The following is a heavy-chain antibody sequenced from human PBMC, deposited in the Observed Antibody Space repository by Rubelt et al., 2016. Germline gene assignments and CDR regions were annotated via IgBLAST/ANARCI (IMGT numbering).Heavy chain of an antibody. J-gene: IGHJ4*02. CDR3: ATMGYYGNYLGN. D-gene: IGHD4-17*01. V-gene: IGHV3-21*01. CDR1: GFNVSSNF. CDR2: ISYSSSDM. Sequence: EVQLVESGGGLIQPGGSLRLSCAASGFNVSSNFMTWVRQAPGKGLEWVSYISYSSSDMYFAGSVKGRFTIPRDDAKNSLYLQMNSLRAEDTAIYYCATMGYYGNYLGNWGQGTLVTVSS.